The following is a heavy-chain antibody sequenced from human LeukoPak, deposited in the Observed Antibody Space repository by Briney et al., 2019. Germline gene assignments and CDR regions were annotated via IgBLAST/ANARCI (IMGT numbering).Heavy chain of an antibody. D-gene: IGHD3-10*01. Sequence: GGSLRLSCAASGFTFGSYGMSWVRQAPGKGLEWVSAISGSGGSTVYADSVKGRFTISRDNPKNTLFLQMNSLRAEDTAVYYCATSRFYYYPYYWGQGTLVTVSS. J-gene: IGHJ4*02. V-gene: IGHV3-23*01. CDR3: ATSRFYYYPYY. CDR2: ISGSGGST. CDR1: GFTFGSYG.